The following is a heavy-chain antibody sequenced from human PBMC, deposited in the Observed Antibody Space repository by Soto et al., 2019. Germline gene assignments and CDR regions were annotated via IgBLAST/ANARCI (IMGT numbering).Heavy chain of an antibody. CDR2: IDTSGSST. CDR3: AKDSRYFDL. Sequence: GGSLRLSCEASGFIFTNFWMHWVRQVPGKGLVWVSRIDTSGSSTSYADSVKGRFTISRDNAKNTVSLQMNSLRAEDTGVYYCAKDSRYFDLWSQGSLVTVSS. V-gene: IGHV3-74*01. J-gene: IGHJ4*02. CDR1: GFIFTNFW. D-gene: IGHD1-20*01.